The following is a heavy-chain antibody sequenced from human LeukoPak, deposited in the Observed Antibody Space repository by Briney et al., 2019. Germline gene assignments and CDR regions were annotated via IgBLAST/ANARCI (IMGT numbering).Heavy chain of an antibody. CDR1: GFTFSSYW. D-gene: IGHD6-19*01. CDR2: IKQDGSEK. J-gene: IGHJ4*02. V-gene: IGHV3-7*01. CDR3: ARDHGSSGWYETVDY. Sequence: GGSLRLSCAASGFTFSSYWMSWVRQAPGEGLEWVANIKQDGSEKYYVDSVKGRFTISRDNAKNSLYLQMNSLRAEDTAVYYCARDHGSSGWYETVDYWGQGTLVTVSS.